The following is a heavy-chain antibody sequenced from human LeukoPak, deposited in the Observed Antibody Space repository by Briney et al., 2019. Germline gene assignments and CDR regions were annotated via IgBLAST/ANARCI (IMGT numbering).Heavy chain of an antibody. CDR2: MSTSGNT. D-gene: IGHD3-22*01. J-gene: IGHJ4*02. CDR1: GYSISSGFY. CDR3: ASDAFYDSGGYYYY. V-gene: IGHV4-4*07. Sequence: SETLSLTCTVSGYSISSGFYWSWIRQPAGKGLEWIGRMSTSGNTDYNPYIKSRVTMSVDMSKKPFSLKLSSVTAADTAVYYCASDAFYDSGGYYYYWGQGTLVTVSS.